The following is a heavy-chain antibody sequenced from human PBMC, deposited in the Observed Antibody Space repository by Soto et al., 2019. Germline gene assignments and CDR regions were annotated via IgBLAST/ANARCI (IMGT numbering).Heavy chain of an antibody. CDR3: AKDPXRGVVVVAAKGARYFDY. CDR1: GFTFSSYG. CDR2: ISYDGSNK. V-gene: IGHV3-30*18. Sequence: PGGSLRLSCAASGFTFSSYGMHWVRQAPGKGLEGVAVISYDGSNKYYADSVKGRFTISRDNSKNTLYLQMNSLRAEDTAVYYCAKDPXRGVVVVAAKGARYFDYWGPGTLVTVSS. D-gene: IGHD2-15*01. J-gene: IGHJ4*02.